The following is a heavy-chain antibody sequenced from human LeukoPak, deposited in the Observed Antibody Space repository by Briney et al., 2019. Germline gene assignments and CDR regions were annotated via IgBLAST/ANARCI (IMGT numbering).Heavy chain of an antibody. V-gene: IGHV4-39*02. CDR3: ARLWIVATWFDA. J-gene: IGHJ5*02. Sequence: SETLSLTCTVSNGSMTSDSYYWAWVRQPPGKGLEWIGTIFYSGKTYYSASLKSRVTISLDTSKKNFSLRLSSVTAADTAVYYCARLWIVATWFDAWGQGALVTVSS. D-gene: IGHD2-2*03. CDR2: IFYSGKT. CDR1: NGSMTSDSYY.